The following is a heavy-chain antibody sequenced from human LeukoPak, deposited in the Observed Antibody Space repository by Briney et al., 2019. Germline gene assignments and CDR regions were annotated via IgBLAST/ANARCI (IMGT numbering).Heavy chain of an antibody. Sequence: PSETLSLTCAVAGGSIRSTSYYWAWIRQPPGKGLEWIGSIYYSGSTYYNPSLKSRVTVSVDTSKNQFPLKLSSVTAADTAVYYCATQRDYVFDIWGQGTMVTSSS. CDR3: ATQRDYVFDI. D-gene: IGHD2-15*01. J-gene: IGHJ3*02. CDR1: GGSIRSTSYY. V-gene: IGHV4-39*01. CDR2: IYYSGST.